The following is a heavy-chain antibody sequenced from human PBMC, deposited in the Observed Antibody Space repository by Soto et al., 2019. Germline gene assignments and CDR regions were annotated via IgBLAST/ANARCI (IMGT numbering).Heavy chain of an antibody. Sequence: SETLSLTCTVSGGSISSGGYYWSWIRQHPGKGLEWIGYIYYSGSTYYNPSLKSLVTISLDTSKNQFSLKLSSVTAADTAVYYCARVFGFGGMDVWGQGTTVTAP. V-gene: IGHV4-31*01. CDR3: ARVFGFGGMDV. CDR2: IYYSGST. D-gene: IGHD3-10*01. CDR1: GGSISSGGYY. J-gene: IGHJ6*02.